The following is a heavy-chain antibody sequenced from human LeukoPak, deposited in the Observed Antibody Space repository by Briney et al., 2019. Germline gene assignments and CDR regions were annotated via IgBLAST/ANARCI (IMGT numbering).Heavy chain of an antibody. Sequence: GGSLRLSCAASGFTFSSYWMSWVRQAPGKGLEWVSAISGSGGSTYYADSVKGRFIISRDNSKNTLYLQMNSLRAEDTAVYYCAKENPGFGELSLARWGQGTLVTVFS. CDR1: GFTFSSYW. V-gene: IGHV3-23*01. CDR2: ISGSGGST. CDR3: AKENPGFGELSLAR. J-gene: IGHJ4*02. D-gene: IGHD3-10*01.